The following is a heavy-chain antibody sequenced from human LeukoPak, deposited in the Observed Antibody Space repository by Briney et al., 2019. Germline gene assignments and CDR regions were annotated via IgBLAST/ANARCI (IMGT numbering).Heavy chain of an antibody. D-gene: IGHD6-13*01. Sequence: GGSLRLSCASSGFTFSNYGMHWVRQAPGKGLEWVAFIRYDGSNKYYADSVKGRFTISRDNSKNTLYLQMDSLRAEDTAVYYCARDRSSSWYNPWYFDPWGRGTLVTVSS. CDR2: IRYDGSNK. V-gene: IGHV3-30*02. CDR3: ARDRSSSWYNPWYFDP. CDR1: GFTFSNYG. J-gene: IGHJ2*01.